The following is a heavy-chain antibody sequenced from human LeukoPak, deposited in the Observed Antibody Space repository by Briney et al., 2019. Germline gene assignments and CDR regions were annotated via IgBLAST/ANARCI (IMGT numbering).Heavy chain of an antibody. D-gene: IGHD6-19*01. J-gene: IGHJ4*02. Sequence: SGGGLVQPGGSLRLSCAASGFTFSSYAMSWVRQAPGKGLEWVSAISGSGGSTYYADSVKGRFTISRDNAKNSLYLQMNSLRAEDTALYYCAKDYGSGWGFFDYWGQGTLVTVSS. CDR3: AKDYGSGWGFFDY. CDR2: ISGSGGST. CDR1: GFTFSSYA. V-gene: IGHV3-23*01.